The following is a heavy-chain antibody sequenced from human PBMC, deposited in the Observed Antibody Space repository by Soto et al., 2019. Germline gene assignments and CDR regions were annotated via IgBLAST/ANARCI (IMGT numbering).Heavy chain of an antibody. Sequence: GGSLSLSCADSGFPFTSYAMSWARPAPGQGLEWVSAISGSGGSTYYADSVKGRFTISRDNSKNTLYLQMNSLRAEDTAVYYCAKEAPPHGLTGYYTYYFDYWGQGTLVTSPQ. V-gene: IGHV3-23*01. CDR3: AKEAPPHGLTGYYTYYFDY. CDR1: GFPFTSYA. J-gene: IGHJ4*02. CDR2: ISGSGGST. D-gene: IGHD3-9*01.